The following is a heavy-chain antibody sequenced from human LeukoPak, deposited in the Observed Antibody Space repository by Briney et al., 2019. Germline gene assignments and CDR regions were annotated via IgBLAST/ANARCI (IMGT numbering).Heavy chain of an antibody. CDR2: ISSSSSTI. D-gene: IGHD2-2*01. Sequence: GGSLRLSCAASGFTFSSYSMNWVRQAPGKGLEWVSYISSSSSTIYYADSVKGRFTISRDNAKNSLYLQMNSLRAEDTAVYYCAREDIVVVPAATEYYYYYMDVWGKGTTVTVSS. CDR3: AREDIVVVPAATEYYYYYMDV. J-gene: IGHJ6*03. V-gene: IGHV3-48*01. CDR1: GFTFSSYS.